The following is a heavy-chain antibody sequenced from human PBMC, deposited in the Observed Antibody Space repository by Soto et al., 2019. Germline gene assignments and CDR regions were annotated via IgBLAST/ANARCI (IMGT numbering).Heavy chain of an antibody. D-gene: IGHD3-3*01. CDR3: ARAFGYEFWGGMGWFDP. Sequence: QVQLQESGPGLAKPSETLSLTCTVSGGSISSYYWSWIRQPPGEGLEWFGDIYYSGSTNYNPSLTSRVTISVDTSQNQVALKLSSVAAADKAVYYCARAFGYEFWGGMGWFDPWGQGTLGTVAS. CDR2: IYYSGST. V-gene: IGHV4-59*01. CDR1: GGSISSYY. J-gene: IGHJ5*02.